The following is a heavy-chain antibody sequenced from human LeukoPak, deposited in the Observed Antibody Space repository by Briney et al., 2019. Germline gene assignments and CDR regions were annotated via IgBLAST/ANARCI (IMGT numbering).Heavy chain of an antibody. Sequence: GGSLRLSCAASGITFGNNWMHWVRQGPGKGLVWISRINSDGGGAIYADSVKGRFTVSRDNAKNTLYLQMNSLRAEDTAVYYCARAMITFGGVIVPCDYWGQGTLVTVSS. D-gene: IGHD3-16*02. J-gene: IGHJ4*02. V-gene: IGHV3-74*01. CDR2: INSDGGGA. CDR1: GITFGNNW. CDR3: ARAMITFGGVIVPCDY.